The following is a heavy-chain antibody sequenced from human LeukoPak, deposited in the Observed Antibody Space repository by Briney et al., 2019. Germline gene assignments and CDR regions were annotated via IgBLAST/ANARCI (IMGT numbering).Heavy chain of an antibody. CDR1: GFTFSSYS. CDR3: ARVRGATLSHHYFDY. CDR2: IIGSSDLI. Sequence: GGSLRLSCAASGFTFSSYSMNWVRQAPGKGLEWVSFIIGSSDLIYYADSVKGRFTISRDNAKSSLYLQMNSLRDEDTAVYYCARVRGATLSHHYFDYWGQGALVTVSS. J-gene: IGHJ4*02. V-gene: IGHV3-48*02. D-gene: IGHD1-26*01.